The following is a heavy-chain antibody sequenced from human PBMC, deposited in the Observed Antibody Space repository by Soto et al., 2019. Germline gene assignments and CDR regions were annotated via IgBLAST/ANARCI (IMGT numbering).Heavy chain of an antibody. V-gene: IGHV1-3*01. CDR1: GYTFTTAI. CDR3: ARLRVVETAAPGGSF. Sequence: QVQLVQSGAEMKKPGASVKVSCKASGYTFTTAIIHWVRQAPGQRLEWMGWISAGTGNTQYSQNFRGRITITRDTSASTAYMELNSLRSEDTAMYYCARLRVVETAAPGGSFWGQGTLVTVSS. J-gene: IGHJ1*01. D-gene: IGHD6-13*01. CDR2: ISAGTGNT.